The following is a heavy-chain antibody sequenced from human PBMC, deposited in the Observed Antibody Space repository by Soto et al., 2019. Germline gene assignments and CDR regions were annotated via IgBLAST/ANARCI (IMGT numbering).Heavy chain of an antibody. CDR3: VRDYYDTSGYPNTFDM. CDR2: IGSRTSDI. V-gene: IGHV3-21*01. Sequence: PGGSLRLSCAASGFTLSRHTMNWVRQPPGKGLEWVSFIGSRTSDIYYADSVKGRFTISRDNAKNSLYLDLTRLRAEDTAVYFCVRDYYDTSGYPNTFDMWGQGTMVTVSS. J-gene: IGHJ3*02. CDR1: GFTLSRHT. D-gene: IGHD3-22*01.